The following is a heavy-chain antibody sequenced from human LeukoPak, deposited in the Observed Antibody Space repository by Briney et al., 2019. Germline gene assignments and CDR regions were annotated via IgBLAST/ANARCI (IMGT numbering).Heavy chain of an antibody. CDR2: IYYSGSP. CDR1: GGSITSKDFF. J-gene: IGHJ5*02. D-gene: IGHD6-13*01. V-gene: IGHV4-39*01. CDR3: ARHGGSSVWYPSWFDP. Sequence: KASETLSLTCSLSGGSITSKDFFWGWIRQPPGKGLEWIGNIYYSGSPYSNPSLKSRVSISVDTSKNEFSLKLTSVTAADMAVYYCARHGGSSVWYPSWFDPWGQGTLVTVSS.